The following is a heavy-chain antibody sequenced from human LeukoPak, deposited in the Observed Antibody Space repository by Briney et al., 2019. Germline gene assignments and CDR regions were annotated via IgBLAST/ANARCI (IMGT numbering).Heavy chain of an antibody. CDR3: ARGAPVAIFGPGYNEYFEY. D-gene: IGHD3-3*01. Sequence: ASVKVSCTTSGYTFGSYEMNWVRQAPGQGLEWMGRMNPDGGNTDYAHKFQGRVTIARNTSMTTAYLELTGLTSGDTTIYYCARGAPVAIFGPGYNEYFEYWGEGTVVIVS. CDR1: GYTFGSYE. J-gene: IGHJ4*02. CDR2: MNPDGGNT. V-gene: IGHV1-8*01.